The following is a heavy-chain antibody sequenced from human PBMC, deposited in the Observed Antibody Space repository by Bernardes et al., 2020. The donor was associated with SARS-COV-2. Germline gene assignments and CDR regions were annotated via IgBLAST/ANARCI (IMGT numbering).Heavy chain of an antibody. CDR3: VRGGDMQASPPFQL. Sequence: ASVKVACKASGYTFTVYNINWVRQDPGQGLEWMGWINSNSGGTTYAQKFQGRVTMTKDTSISTASMELNRLTSDDTAIYYCVRGGDMQASPPFQLWGQGTLVTVSS. J-gene: IGHJ1*01. D-gene: IGHD3-9*01. V-gene: IGHV1-2*02. CDR2: INSNSGGT. CDR1: GYTFTVYN.